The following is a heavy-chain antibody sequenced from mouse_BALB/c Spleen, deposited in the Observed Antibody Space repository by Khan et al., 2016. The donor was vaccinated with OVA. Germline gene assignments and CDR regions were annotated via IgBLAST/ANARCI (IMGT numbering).Heavy chain of an antibody. CDR2: ISNGGDST. CDR1: GFTFSDYY. V-gene: IGHV5-12*02. CDR3: ASREDAYYFAMDY. J-gene: IGHJ4*01. Sequence: EVELVESGGGLVQPGGSLKLSCATSGFTFSDYYMYWVRQTPEKRLEWVAHISNGGDSTYYPDTVKGRFTISRDNAKNTLYLQMSRLKSEDTAMYYCASREDAYYFAMDYWGQGTSVTVSS.